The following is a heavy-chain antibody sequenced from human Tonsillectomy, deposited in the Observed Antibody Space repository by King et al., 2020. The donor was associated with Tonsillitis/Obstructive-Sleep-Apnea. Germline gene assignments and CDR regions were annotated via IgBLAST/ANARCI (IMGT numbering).Heavy chain of an antibody. CDR2: INHSGST. CDR3: ARVGGPYSDFWSGSPVFWYFDL. D-gene: IGHD3-3*01. J-gene: IGHJ2*01. CDR1: GGSFSGYY. V-gene: IGHV4-34*01. Sequence: VQLQQWGAGLLKPSETLSLTCAVYGGSFSGYYWSWIRQPPGKGLEWIGEINHSGSTNYNPSLKSRVTISVDTSKNQFSLKLSSVTAADTAVYYCARVGGPYSDFWSGSPVFWYFDLWGRGTLVTVSS.